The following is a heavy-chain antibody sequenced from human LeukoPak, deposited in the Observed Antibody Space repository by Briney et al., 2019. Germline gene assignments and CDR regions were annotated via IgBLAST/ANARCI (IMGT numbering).Heavy chain of an antibody. J-gene: IGHJ4*02. CDR1: GYSFINYY. D-gene: IGHD1-7*01. CDR3: ARAWEAVAGNYGVIDY. Sequence: GASVTVSCKGSGYSFINYYIYWLRQAPGQGLEWMGIINPSGGGTSYARKFQGRVTMTRDMSTSTVYMELNSLTSEDTAVYYCARAWEAVAGNYGVIDYWGQRTLVTVSS. CDR2: INPSGGGT. V-gene: IGHV1-46*01.